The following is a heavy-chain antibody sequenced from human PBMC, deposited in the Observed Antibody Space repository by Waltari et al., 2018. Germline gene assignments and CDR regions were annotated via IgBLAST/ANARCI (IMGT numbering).Heavy chain of an antibody. V-gene: IGHV3-7*03. CDR1: GFTLINYW. Sequence: EAQQVESGGDLVQPGGARRLSWVVCGFTLINYWMSWVRQAPGKGLEWVANINKDGTETYYVDSVRGRFTISKDDAKNSVYLQMNSLKVEDTAVYYCIRDYGSPYWGQGTLVTVSS. CDR3: IRDYGSPY. D-gene: IGHD6-19*01. J-gene: IGHJ4*02. CDR2: INKDGTET.